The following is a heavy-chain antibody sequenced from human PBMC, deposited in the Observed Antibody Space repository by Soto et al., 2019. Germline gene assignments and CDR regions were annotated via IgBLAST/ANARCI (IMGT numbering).Heavy chain of an antibody. V-gene: IGHV1-69*13. D-gene: IGHD2-15*01. J-gene: IGHJ6*02. CDR3: ARDWGGDIGGVVAASPAYVMDV. CDR1: GGTFSSYA. CDR2: IIPIFGTA. Sequence: SVKVSCKASGGTFSSYAISWVRQAPGQGLEWMGGIIPIFGTANYAQKFQGRVTITADESTSTAYMELSSLRSEDTGVYYCARDWGGDIGGVVAASPAYVMDVWAQGTTVTVSS.